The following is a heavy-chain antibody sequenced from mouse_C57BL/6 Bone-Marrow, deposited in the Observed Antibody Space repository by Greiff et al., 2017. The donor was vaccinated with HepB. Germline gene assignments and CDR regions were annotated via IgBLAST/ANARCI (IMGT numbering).Heavy chain of an antibody. Sequence: EVKLVESGGGLVKPGGSLKLSCAASGFTFSDYGMHWVRQAPEKGLEWVAYISSGSSTIYYADTVKGRFTISRDNAKNTLFLQMTSLRSEDTAMYYCARPNSSSWDYYAMDYWGQGTSVTVSS. V-gene: IGHV5-17*01. J-gene: IGHJ4*01. CDR2: ISSGSSTI. CDR3: ARPNSSSWDYYAMDY. D-gene: IGHD1-1*01. CDR1: GFTFSDYG.